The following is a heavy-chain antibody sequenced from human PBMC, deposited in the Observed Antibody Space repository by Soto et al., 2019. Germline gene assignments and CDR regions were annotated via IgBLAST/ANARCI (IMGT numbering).Heavy chain of an antibody. Sequence: QVQLVQSGAEVRKPGSSVKVSCKASGDTFSSYAISWVRQAPGQGLEWMGGIVPIIGSTNYAQKFQGRVTITADKSTSTAYMELTSLRSEDTAVYYCARGGFSSSWRFDYWGQGTLVTVS. D-gene: IGHD6-13*01. J-gene: IGHJ4*02. CDR2: IVPIIGST. V-gene: IGHV1-69*06. CDR3: ARGGFSSSWRFDY. CDR1: GDTFSSYA.